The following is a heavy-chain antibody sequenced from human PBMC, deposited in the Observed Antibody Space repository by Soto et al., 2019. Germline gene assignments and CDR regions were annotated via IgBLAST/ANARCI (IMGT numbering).Heavy chain of an antibody. CDR2: IKPNSGNI. Sequence: ASVKVSCKTSGYTFTRNGISWVRQAPGQGLEWMGWIKPNSGNIMYTQKPQGRVIMTTDTSTSTAYMELRSLRSDDTAIYYCVRDGDRSSCHASDVWGQGTTVTVSS. D-gene: IGHD6-13*01. CDR3: VRDGDRSSCHASDV. J-gene: IGHJ6*02. V-gene: IGHV1-18*01. CDR1: GYTFTRNG.